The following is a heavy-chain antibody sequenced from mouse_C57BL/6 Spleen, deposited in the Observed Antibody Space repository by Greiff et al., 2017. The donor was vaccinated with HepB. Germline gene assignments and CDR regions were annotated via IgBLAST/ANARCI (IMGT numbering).Heavy chain of an antibody. V-gene: IGHV1-15*01. J-gene: IGHJ1*03. CDR1: GYTFTDYE. CDR3: TRRVYFDV. Sequence: QVQLKESGAELVRPGASVTLSCKASGYTFTDYEMHWVKQTPVHGLEWIGAIDPETGGTAYNQKFKGKAILTADKSSSTAYMELRSLTSEDSAVYYCTRRVYFDVWGTGTTVTVSS. CDR2: IDPETGGT.